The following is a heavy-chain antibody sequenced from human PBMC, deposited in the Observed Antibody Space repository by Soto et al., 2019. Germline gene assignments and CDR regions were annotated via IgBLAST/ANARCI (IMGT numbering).Heavy chain of an antibody. Sequence: PGGSQRLSCASSGSTFRSYSMNWVRQAPGKGLEWVSYISSSINTIYYADSEKGPYTISRDNAKNSLDLQMNSLRDEDTAVYYCARDPPASLGHDGFAIWGHGTIVTVSS. CDR3: ARDPPASLGHDGFAI. CDR2: ISSSINTI. J-gene: IGHJ3*02. CDR1: GSTFRSYS. D-gene: IGHD3-16*01. V-gene: IGHV3-48*02.